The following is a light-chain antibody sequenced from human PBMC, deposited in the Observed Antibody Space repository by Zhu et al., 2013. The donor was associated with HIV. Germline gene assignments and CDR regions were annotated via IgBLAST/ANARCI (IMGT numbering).Light chain of an antibody. J-gene: IGKJ2*01. V-gene: IGKV2-28*01. Sequence: DVVMTQSPLSLPVTLGQPASISCRSSQSLLHSNGYNYLAWYLQKPGQSPQLLISLASSRASGVPDRFSGSGSGTDFTLKITRVEAEDVGLYYCMQALQTPPYTFGQGTKLEIK. CDR2: LAS. CDR3: MQALQTPPYT. CDR1: QSLLHSNGYNY.